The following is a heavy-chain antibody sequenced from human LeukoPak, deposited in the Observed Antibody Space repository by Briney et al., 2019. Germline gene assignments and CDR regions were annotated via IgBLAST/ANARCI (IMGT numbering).Heavy chain of an antibody. CDR2: ISSSSSYI. CDR1: GFTFSSYS. J-gene: IGHJ4*02. V-gene: IGHV3-21*01. CDR3: ARDRQQDYFDY. Sequence: GGSLRLSCAASGFTFSSYSMNWVRQAPGKGLEWVSSISSSSSYIYYADSVKGRFTISRDNAKNSLYLQMNSQRAEDTAVYYCARDRQQDYFDYWGQGTLVTVSS. D-gene: IGHD6-13*01.